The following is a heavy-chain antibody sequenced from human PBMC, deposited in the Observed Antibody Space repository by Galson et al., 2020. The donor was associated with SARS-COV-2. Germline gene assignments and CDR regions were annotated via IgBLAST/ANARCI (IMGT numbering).Heavy chain of an antibody. CDR1: GFTFSSYA. CDR2: ISYDGSNK. J-gene: IGHJ4*02. CDR3: ARGLVAGTSVRIDY. V-gene: IGHV3-30*04. D-gene: IGHD6-19*01. Sequence: GGSLRLSCAASGFTFSSYAMHWVRQAPGKGLEWVAVISYDGSNKYYADSVKGRFTISRDNSKNTLYLQMNILTAEDTAVYYCARGLVAGTSVRIDYWGQGTLVTVSS.